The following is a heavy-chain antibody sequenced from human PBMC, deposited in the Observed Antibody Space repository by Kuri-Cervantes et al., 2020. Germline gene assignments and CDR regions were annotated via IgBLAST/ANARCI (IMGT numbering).Heavy chain of an antibody. CDR2: IIPIFGTA. CDR1: GGTFSSYA. J-gene: IGHJ4*02. D-gene: IGHD6-6*01. Sequence: SVKVTCKASGGTFSSYAISWVRQAPGQGLEWMGGIIPIFGTANYAQKFQGRVTITTDESTSTAYMELSSLRSEDTAVYYCARDSESSSSFFYWGQGTLVTVSS. V-gene: IGHV1-69*05. CDR3: ARDSESSSSFFY.